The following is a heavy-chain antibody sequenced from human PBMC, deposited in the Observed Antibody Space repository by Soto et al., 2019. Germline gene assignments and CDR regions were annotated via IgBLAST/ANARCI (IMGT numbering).Heavy chain of an antibody. CDR2: IYYTGSA. CDR3: ARDPAMSSSAWTNGESPRGTPWYFDL. V-gene: IGHV4-59*01. Sequence: QVQLQESGPGLVKPSETLSLTCIVSGGSISTFYWSWIRQPPGKGLEWIGYIYYTGSANYSPSLKCRVSMSVDTSKNHVSLKLSSVTAADTAVYYCARDPAMSSSAWTNGESPRGTPWYFDLWGRGTLVTVSS. CDR1: GGSISTFY. D-gene: IGHD6-25*01. J-gene: IGHJ2*01.